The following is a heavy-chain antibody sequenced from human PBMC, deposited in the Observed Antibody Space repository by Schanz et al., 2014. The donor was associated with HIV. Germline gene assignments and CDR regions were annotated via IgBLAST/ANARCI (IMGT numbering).Heavy chain of an antibody. J-gene: IGHJ3*02. CDR1: GFTFSNYG. V-gene: IGHV3-23*04. D-gene: IGHD3-16*01. Sequence: DVQLVESGGSLVQPGGSLRLSCAASGFTFSNYGMHWVRQAPGKGLEWVSTISAGVGTASYADSVKGRFTISRDNSKKMLFLQMNRLRAEDTAVYYCAIRTPMISFGAFDIWGRGTMVTVSS. CDR2: ISAGVGTA. CDR3: AIRTPMISFGAFDI.